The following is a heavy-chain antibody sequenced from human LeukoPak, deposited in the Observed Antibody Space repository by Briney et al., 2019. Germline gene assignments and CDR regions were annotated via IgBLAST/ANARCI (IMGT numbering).Heavy chain of an antibody. V-gene: IGHV3-11*06. CDR3: ARVVYSSGDY. J-gene: IGHJ4*02. CDR2: ISSSSSYI. CDR1: GFTFRDYF. D-gene: IGHD6-19*01. Sequence: KPGGSLRLSCAASGFTFRDYFMSWIRQAPGKGLEWVSSISSSSSYIYYADSVKGRFTISRDNAKNSLYLQMNSLRAEDTAVYYCARVVYSSGDYWGQGTLVTVSS.